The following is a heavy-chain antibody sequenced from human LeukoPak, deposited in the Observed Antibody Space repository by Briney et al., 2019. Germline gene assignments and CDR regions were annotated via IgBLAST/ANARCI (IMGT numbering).Heavy chain of an antibody. D-gene: IGHD3/OR15-3a*01. Sequence: GGSLRLSCAASGFTFSDYYMNWIRQAPRKGLEWVSYISNSGAHTDYADSVKGRFTISRDNAKNSLYLEMNSLRAEDTAVYYCGRGTYLDYWGQGTLVTVSS. CDR2: ISNSGAHT. J-gene: IGHJ4*02. CDR1: GFTFSDYY. V-gene: IGHV3-11*05. CDR3: GRGTYLDY.